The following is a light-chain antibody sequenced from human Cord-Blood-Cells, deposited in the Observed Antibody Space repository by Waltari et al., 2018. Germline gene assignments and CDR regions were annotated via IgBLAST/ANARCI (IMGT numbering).Light chain of an antibody. CDR1: QSFSSSY. J-gene: IGKJ1*01. Sequence: EIVLTHSPATRSLSPGERAPSPCRASQSFSSSYLAWYQQKPGQAPSLLIYGASSRATGIPDRFSGSGSGTDFTLTISRLEPEDFAVYYCQQYGSSPRTFGQGTKVEIK. CDR2: GAS. V-gene: IGKV3-20*01. CDR3: QQYGSSPRT.